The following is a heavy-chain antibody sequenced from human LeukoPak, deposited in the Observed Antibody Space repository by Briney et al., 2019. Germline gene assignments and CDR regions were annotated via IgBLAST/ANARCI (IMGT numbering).Heavy chain of an antibody. CDR3: AIKLHITMIAYYFDY. D-gene: IGHD3-22*01. Sequence: GESLKISCKGSGYSFTSYWIGWVRQMPGKGLEWMGIIYPGDSDTRYSPSFQGQVTISADKSISTAYLQWSSLKASDTAMYYCAIKLHITMIAYYFDYWGQGTLVTVSS. V-gene: IGHV5-51*01. CDR2: IYPGDSDT. J-gene: IGHJ4*02. CDR1: GYSFTSYW.